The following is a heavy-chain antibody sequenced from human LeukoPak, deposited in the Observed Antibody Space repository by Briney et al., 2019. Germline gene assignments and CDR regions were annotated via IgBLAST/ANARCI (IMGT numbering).Heavy chain of an antibody. CDR1: GFTFSSYA. CDR2: ISGSGGST. J-gene: IGHJ5*02. D-gene: IGHD3-10*01. V-gene: IGHV3-23*01. Sequence: QPGGSLRLSCAASGFTFSSYAMGWVRQAPGKGLEWVSAISGSGGSTYYADSVKGRFTISRDNSKNTLYLQMNSLRAEDTAVYYCAKSENTMVRPPTNWFDPWGQGTLVTVSS. CDR3: AKSENTMVRPPTNWFDP.